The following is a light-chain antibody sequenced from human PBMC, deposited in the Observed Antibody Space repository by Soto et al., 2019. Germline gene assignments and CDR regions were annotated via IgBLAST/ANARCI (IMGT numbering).Light chain of an antibody. V-gene: IGKV3-20*01. CDR2: GAS. CDR1: QTIRSNY. Sequence: ETVLTQSPGTLSLSPGERATLSCRASQTIRSNYLAWYRQTPGQAPRLLIYGASNSATGIADMFSGSGSGTYFTLIISRLEPEDFALYYCQQYGSSPWTFGQGTKVEIK. J-gene: IGKJ1*01. CDR3: QQYGSSPWT.